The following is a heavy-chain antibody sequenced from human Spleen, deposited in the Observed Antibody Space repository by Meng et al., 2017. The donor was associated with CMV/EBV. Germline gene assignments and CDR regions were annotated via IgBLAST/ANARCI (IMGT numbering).Heavy chain of an antibody. CDR3: AKDKANYYYYYGMDV. CDR2: IRYDGSNK. Sequence: SLKISCAASGFTFSSHGMHWVRQAAGKGLEWVAFIRYDGSNKYYADSVKGRFTISRDNSKNTLYLQMNSLRAEDTAVYYCAKDKANYYYYYGMDVWGQGTTVTVSS. V-gene: IGHV3-30*02. CDR1: GFTFSSHG. J-gene: IGHJ6*02.